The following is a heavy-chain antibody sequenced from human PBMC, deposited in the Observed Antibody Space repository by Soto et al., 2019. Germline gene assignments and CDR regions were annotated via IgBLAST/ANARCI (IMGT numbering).Heavy chain of an antibody. Sequence: GSLRLSCAASGFTFSSYWMSWVRQAPGKGLEWVANIKQDGSEKYYVDSVKGRFTISRDNAKNSLYLQMNSLRAEDTAVYYCVTSTGGYSIRTPEYFDYWGQGTLVTVSS. V-gene: IGHV3-7*05. CDR1: GFTFSSYW. CDR3: VTSTGGYSIRTPEYFDY. D-gene: IGHD6-13*01. CDR2: IKQDGSEK. J-gene: IGHJ4*02.